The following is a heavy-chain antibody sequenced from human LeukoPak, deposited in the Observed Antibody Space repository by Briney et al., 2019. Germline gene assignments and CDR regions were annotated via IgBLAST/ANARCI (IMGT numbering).Heavy chain of an antibody. Sequence: GGSLRLSCAASGFTFSSYSMNWVRQAPGKGLEWVSSISSSSSYIYYADSVKGRFTISRDNAKNSLYLQMNSLRAEDTAVYYCARGCGTSCYAFDCWGQGTLVTVSS. CDR3: ARGCGTSCYAFDC. J-gene: IGHJ4*02. CDR2: ISSSSSYI. CDR1: GFTFSSYS. D-gene: IGHD2-2*01. V-gene: IGHV3-21*01.